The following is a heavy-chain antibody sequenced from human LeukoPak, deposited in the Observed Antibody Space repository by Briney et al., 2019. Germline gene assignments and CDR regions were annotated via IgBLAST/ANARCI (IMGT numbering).Heavy chain of an antibody. CDR2: ISGSGGST. D-gene: IGHD4-23*01. V-gene: IGHV3-23*01. Sequence: GGSLRLSCAASGFTFSSNAMSWVRQAPGKGLEWVSGISGSGGSTYYADSVKGRFTVSRDNSKNTLYLQMNSLRAEDTAVYYCAKDYGGNSAFFGYWGQGTLVTVSS. J-gene: IGHJ4*02. CDR3: AKDYGGNSAFFGY. CDR1: GFTFSSNA.